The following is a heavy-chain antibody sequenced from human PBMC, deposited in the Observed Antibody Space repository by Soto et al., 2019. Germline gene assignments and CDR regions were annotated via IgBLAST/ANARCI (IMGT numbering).Heavy chain of an antibody. J-gene: IGHJ4*02. D-gene: IGHD1-26*01. CDR3: ARRSVVGATPLDY. CDR1: GFTFSSYG. CDR2: IWYDGSNK. Sequence: QVQLVESGGGVVQPGRSLRLSCAASGFTFSSYGMHWVRQAPGKGLEWVAVIWYDGSNKYYADSVKGRFTISRDNSKNTLYLQMNSLRAEDTAVYYCARRSVVGATPLDYWGQGTLVTVSS. V-gene: IGHV3-33*01.